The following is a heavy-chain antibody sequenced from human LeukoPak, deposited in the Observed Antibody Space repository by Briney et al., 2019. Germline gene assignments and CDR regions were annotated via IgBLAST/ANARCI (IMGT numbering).Heavy chain of an antibody. V-gene: IGHV3-48*03. Sequence: PGGSLRLSCAASRFTFSSYEMNWVRQAPGKGLEWVSYIGSSGSTIYYADSVKGRFTISRDNAKNSLYLQMNSLRAEDTAVYYCARDRAAYDSSGYYPRDYYYMDVWGKGTTVTVSS. CDR3: ARDRAAYDSSGYYPRDYYYMDV. CDR1: RFTFSSYE. CDR2: IGSSGSTI. D-gene: IGHD3-22*01. J-gene: IGHJ6*03.